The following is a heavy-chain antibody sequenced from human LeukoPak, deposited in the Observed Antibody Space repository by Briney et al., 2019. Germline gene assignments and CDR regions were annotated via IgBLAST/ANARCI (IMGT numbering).Heavy chain of an antibody. V-gene: IGHV7-4-1*02. CDR3: ARDRGYYYDSSGSAGTNDAFDI. J-gene: IGHJ3*02. D-gene: IGHD3-22*01. Sequence: GASVKVSCKASGYTFTNYGMNWVRQAPGQGLEWMGWINTNAGKPTYAQGFTGRFVFSLDTSVSKAYLQISSLKAEDTAVYYCARDRGYYYDSSGSAGTNDAFDIWGQGTMVTVSS. CDR1: GYTFTNYG. CDR2: INTNAGKP.